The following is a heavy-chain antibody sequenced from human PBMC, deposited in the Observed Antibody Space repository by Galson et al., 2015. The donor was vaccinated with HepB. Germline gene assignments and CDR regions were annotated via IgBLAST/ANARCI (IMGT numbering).Heavy chain of an antibody. V-gene: IGHV1-58*02. CDR3: AADYYYDSSGYRNLLEY. CDR2: IVVGSGNT. CDR1: GFTFTSSA. J-gene: IGHJ4*02. D-gene: IGHD3-22*01. Sequence: SVKVSCKASGFTFTSSAMQWVRQARGQRLEWIGWIVVGSGNTNYAQKFQERVTITRDMSTSTAYMELSSLRSEDTAVYYCAADYYYDSSGYRNLLEYWGQGTLVTVSS.